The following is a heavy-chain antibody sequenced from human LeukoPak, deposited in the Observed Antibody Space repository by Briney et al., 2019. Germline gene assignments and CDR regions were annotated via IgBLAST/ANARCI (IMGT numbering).Heavy chain of an antibody. D-gene: IGHD3-10*01. Sequence: PGRSLRLSCAASGFTFSSYGMHWVRQAPGKGLEWVAVISYDGSNKYYADSVKGRFTISRDNSKNTLYLQMNSLRAEDTAVYYCAKEVRVRGVIIRAFDYWGQGTLVTVSS. V-gene: IGHV3-30*18. CDR1: GFTFSSYG. CDR3: AKEVRVRGVIIRAFDY. J-gene: IGHJ4*02. CDR2: ISYDGSNK.